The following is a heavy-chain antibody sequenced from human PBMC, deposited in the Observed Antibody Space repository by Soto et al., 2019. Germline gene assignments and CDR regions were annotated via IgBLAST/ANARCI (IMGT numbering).Heavy chain of an antibody. CDR1: GYCFPSDR. V-gene: IGHV5-51*01. Sequence: PGESLNISWTGSGYCFPSDRLCWGRPMPQEGLERMGSISPTDSDTRYNPSLQGQITISADKTIRTAFVESGSQKASDAGFYFCAGVPHNTTGYYHKPSAMDDWGQGTLVTVSS. J-gene: IGHJ4*02. D-gene: IGHD3-22*01. CDR2: ISPTDSDT. CDR3: AGVPHNTTGYYHKPSAMDD.